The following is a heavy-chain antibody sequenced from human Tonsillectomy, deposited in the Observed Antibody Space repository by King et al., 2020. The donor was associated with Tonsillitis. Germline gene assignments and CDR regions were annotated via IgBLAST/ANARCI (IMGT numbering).Heavy chain of an antibody. CDR3: ARGVMVRGVISGFDI. CDR1: GYSFTSYW. CDR2: IYPGDSNT. V-gene: IGHV5-51*01. Sequence: VQLVQSGAEVKKPGESLRISCKGSGYSFTSYWIAWVRQMPGKGLDWMGIIYPGDSNTRYSPSFQGQVTISADKSISTAYLQWSSLKASDTAMYYCARGVMVRGVISGFDIWGQGEMVTVSS. J-gene: IGHJ3*02. D-gene: IGHD3-10*01.